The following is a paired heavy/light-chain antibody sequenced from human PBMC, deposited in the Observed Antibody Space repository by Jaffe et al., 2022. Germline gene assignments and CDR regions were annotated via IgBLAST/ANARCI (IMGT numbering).Light chain of an antibody. CDR1: QSVSSN. Sequence: EIVMTQSPATLSVSPGERATLSCRASQSVSSNLAWYQQKPGQAPRLLIYGASTRATGIPARFSGSGSGTEFTLTISSLQSEDFAVYYCQQYNNWPDHFGQGTRLEIK. CDR3: QQYNNWPDH. V-gene: IGKV3-15*01. J-gene: IGKJ5*01. CDR2: GAS.
Heavy chain of an antibody. CDR1: GFTFSSYA. J-gene: IGHJ4*02. D-gene: IGHD6-13*01. CDR2: ISGSGGST. V-gene: IGHV3-23*01. Sequence: EVQLLESGGGLVQPGGSLRLSCAASGFTFSSYAMSWVRQAPGKGLEWVSAISGSGGSTYYADSVKGRFTISRDNSKNTLYLQMNSLRAEDTAVYYCAKDFRGGSSWYSGEPLDYWGQGTLVTVSS. CDR3: AKDFRGGSSWYSGEPLDY.